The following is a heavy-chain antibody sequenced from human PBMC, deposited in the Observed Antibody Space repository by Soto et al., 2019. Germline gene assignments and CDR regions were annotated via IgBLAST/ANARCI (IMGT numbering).Heavy chain of an antibody. V-gene: IGHV5-51*01. CDR3: AINKDSSGYYYYGMDV. D-gene: IGHD6-19*01. Sequence: GESLKISCKGSGYSFTSYWIGWVRQMPGKGLEWMGIIYPGDSDTRYSPSFQGQVTISADKSISTAYLQWSSLKASDTAMYYCAINKDSSGYYYYGMDVWGQGTTVTVSS. CDR2: IYPGDSDT. CDR1: GYSFTSYW. J-gene: IGHJ6*02.